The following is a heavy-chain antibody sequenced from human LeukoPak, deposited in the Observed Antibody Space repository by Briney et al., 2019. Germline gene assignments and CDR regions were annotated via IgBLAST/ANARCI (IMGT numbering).Heavy chain of an antibody. J-gene: IGHJ4*02. CDR3: ARYYCSSTSCYANFDY. V-gene: IGHV1-18*01. CDR1: GYTFTSYD. D-gene: IGHD2-2*01. Sequence: GASVKVSCKASGYTFTSYDISWVRQAPGQGLEWMGWISAYNGNTNYAQKLQGRVTMTTDTSTSTAYMELRSLRSDDTAVYYCARYYCSSTSCYANFDYWGQGTLVTVSS. CDR2: ISAYNGNT.